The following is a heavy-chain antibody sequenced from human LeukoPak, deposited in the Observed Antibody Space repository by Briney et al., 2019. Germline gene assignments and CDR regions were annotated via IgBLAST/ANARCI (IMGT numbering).Heavy chain of an antibody. CDR3: TAGLGLTDNDY. V-gene: IGHV3-15*01. CDR1: GFTFSDAW. D-gene: IGHD7-27*01. J-gene: IGHJ4*02. Sequence: GGSLRLSCAASGFTFSDAWMSWVRQAPGKGLEWVGRIKSKAAGGTTDYAAPVKGRFTISRDDSKTTQYLQMNSLKTEDTAVYYCTAGLGLTDNDYWGQGTLVTVSS. CDR2: IKSKAAGGTT.